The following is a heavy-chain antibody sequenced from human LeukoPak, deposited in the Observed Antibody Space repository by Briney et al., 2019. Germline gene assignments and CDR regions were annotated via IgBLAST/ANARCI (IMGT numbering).Heavy chain of an antibody. D-gene: IGHD5-18*01. CDR2: IKQDGSEK. CDR3: AKDMRPSAKYSYGDYYYYYYGMDV. J-gene: IGHJ6*02. V-gene: IGHV3-7*01. CDR1: GFTFSSDW. Sequence: SGGSLRLSCAASGFTFSSDWMSWVRQTPGKGLEWVANIKQDGSEKYYVDSVKGRFTISRDNAKNSLYLQMNSLRAEDTAVYYCAKDMRPSAKYSYGDYYYYYYGMDVWGQGTTVTVSS.